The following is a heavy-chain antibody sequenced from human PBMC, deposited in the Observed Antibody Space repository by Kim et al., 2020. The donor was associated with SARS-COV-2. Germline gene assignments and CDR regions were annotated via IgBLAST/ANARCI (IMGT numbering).Heavy chain of an antibody. D-gene: IGHD3-9*01. CDR2: ISWNSGSI. CDR3: AKDKGNYDILTGYFSTRESYYYYGMDV. CDR1: GFTFDDYA. V-gene: IGHV3-9*01. J-gene: IGHJ6*02. Sequence: GGSLRLSCAASGFTFDDYAMHWVRQAPGKGLEWVSGISWNSGSIGYADSVKGRFTISRDNAKNSLYLQMNSLRAEDTALYYCAKDKGNYDILTGYFSTRESYYYYGMDVWGQGTTVTVSS.